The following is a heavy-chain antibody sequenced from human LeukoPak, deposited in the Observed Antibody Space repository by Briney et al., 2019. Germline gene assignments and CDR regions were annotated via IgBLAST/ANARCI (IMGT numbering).Heavy chain of an antibody. CDR3: ANTGGLGY. J-gene: IGHJ4*02. CDR1: GFIFSSYV. Sequence: PGGTLRLSCAASGFIFSSYVMTWVRQAPGKGLEWVSSISDSGSSKYYADSANGRFTISSDNYKNTFYLQMNSLRAEDTAVYYCANTGGLGYWGQGSLVTVCS. V-gene: IGHV3-23*01. D-gene: IGHD2-8*02. CDR2: ISDSGSSK.